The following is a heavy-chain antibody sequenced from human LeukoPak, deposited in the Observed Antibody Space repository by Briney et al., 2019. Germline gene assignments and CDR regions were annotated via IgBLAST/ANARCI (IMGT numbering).Heavy chain of an antibody. V-gene: IGHV3-23*01. CDR3: AKVRGRPIQLWFSNDY. CDR2: ILKSGDTT. CDR1: GFTFRDFH. D-gene: IGHD5-18*01. Sequence: GSLRLSCAASGFTFRDFHMTWVRQAPGKGLEWVSGILKSGDTTYYAESVKGRFTTSRDNSHYTLYLQMNSLRVEDTAVYYCAKVRGRPIQLWFSNDYWGQGTLVTVSS. J-gene: IGHJ4*02.